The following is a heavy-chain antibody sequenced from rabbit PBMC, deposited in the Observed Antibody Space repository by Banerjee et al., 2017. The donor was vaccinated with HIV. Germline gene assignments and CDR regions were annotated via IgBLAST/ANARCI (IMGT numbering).Heavy chain of an antibody. CDR2: MDAGSSGTT. J-gene: IGHJ3*01. Sequence: QEQLEESGGDLVKPGGSLTLTCTASGFTLSSYWICWVRQAPGKGLEWIACMDAGSSGTTNYASWAKGRFTISKTSSTTVTLQMTSLTAADTATYFCARDHFSSLGWSDLWGQGTLVTV. V-gene: IGHV1S45*01. CDR3: ARDHFSSLGWSDL. CDR1: GFTLSSYW. D-gene: IGHD1-1*01.